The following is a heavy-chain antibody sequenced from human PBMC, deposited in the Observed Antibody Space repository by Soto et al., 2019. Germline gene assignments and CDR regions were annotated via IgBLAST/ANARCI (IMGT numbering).Heavy chain of an antibody. D-gene: IGHD2-15*01. CDR1: GFTFTRPA. CDR2: VVVGSGDT. CDR3: AADRTGPVGGNAGGDVVHV. V-gene: IGHV1-58*01. Sequence: APVKCSCKASGFTFTRPAVQGVRQARRQGLDWIGWVVVGSGDTDYAKQFQERVTITRDTSPSTAYMELSSLRSVDTAAYYCAADRTGPVGGNAGGDVVHVSGQ. J-gene: IGHJ3*01.